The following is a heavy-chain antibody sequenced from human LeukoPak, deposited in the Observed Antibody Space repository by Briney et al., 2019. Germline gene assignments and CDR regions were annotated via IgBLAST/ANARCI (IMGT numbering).Heavy chain of an antibody. CDR3: AREGRVAVAGTYYYYYYMDV. V-gene: IGHV3-21*01. Sequence: GGSLRLSCAASGFTFSSYSMNWVRQAPGKGLEWVSSISSSSSYIYYADSVKGRFTISRDNAKNSLYLQMNSLRAEDTAVYYCAREGRVAVAGTYYYYYYMDVWGKGTTVTVSS. CDR1: GFTFSSYS. D-gene: IGHD6-19*01. J-gene: IGHJ6*03. CDR2: ISSSSSYI.